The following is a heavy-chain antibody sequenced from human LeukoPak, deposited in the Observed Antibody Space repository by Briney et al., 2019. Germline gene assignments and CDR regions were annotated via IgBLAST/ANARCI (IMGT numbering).Heavy chain of an antibody. CDR3: ARDDFWSGYPYYYYYYMDV. CDR2: IYYSGST. CDR1: GGSISSYY. D-gene: IGHD3-3*01. V-gene: IGHV4-59*12. Sequence: SETLSLTCTVSGGSISSYYWSWIRQPPGKGLEWIGSIYYSGSTYYNPSLKSRVTISVDTSKNQFSLKLSSVTAADTAVYYCARDDFWSGYPYYYYYYMDVWGKGTTVTVSS. J-gene: IGHJ6*03.